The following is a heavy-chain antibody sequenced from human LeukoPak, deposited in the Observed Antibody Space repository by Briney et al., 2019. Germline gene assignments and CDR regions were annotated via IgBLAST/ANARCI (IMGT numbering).Heavy chain of an antibody. D-gene: IGHD3-10*01. J-gene: IGHJ4*02. CDR3: ARMGYYGSGSYRDY. CDR2: INHSGST. CDR1: GGSFSGYY. V-gene: IGHV4-34*01. Sequence: SETLSLTCAVYGGSFSGYYWSWLRQPPGKGLEWIGEINHSGSTNYNPSLKSRVTISVDTSKNQFSLKLSSVTAADTAVYYCARMGYYGSGSYRDYWGQGTLVTVSS.